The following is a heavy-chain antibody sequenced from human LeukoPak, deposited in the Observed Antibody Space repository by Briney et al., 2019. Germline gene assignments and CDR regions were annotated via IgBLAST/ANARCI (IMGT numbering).Heavy chain of an antibody. D-gene: IGHD6-13*01. V-gene: IGHV2-70*17. J-gene: IGHJ6*02. CDR1: GFSLSTSGMC. CDR3: ARIKEGYSTTSHYGMDV. CDR2: IDWDDDK. Sequence: SGPTLVNPTQTLTLTCTISGFSLSTSGMCVSCIRQPPGKALEWLARIDWDDDKFYITSLKTRLTISKDTSKNQVVLTMTNMDPVDTATYYCARIKEGYSTTSHYGMDVWGQGTTVTVSS.